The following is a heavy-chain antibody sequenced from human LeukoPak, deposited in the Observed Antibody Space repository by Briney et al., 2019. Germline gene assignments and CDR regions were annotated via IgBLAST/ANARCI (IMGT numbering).Heavy chain of an antibody. D-gene: IGHD6-13*01. Sequence: GGSLRLSCAASGFIFSNYGMHWVRQAPGKRREWVAVIWNDGSETFHADSVKGRFRIARDNSKNTLYLQMNSLRAEDTAVYFCARDMGRAWYGPPDYWGQGTLVTVSS. CDR1: GFIFSNYG. CDR3: ARDMGRAWYGPPDY. J-gene: IGHJ4*02. CDR2: IWNDGSET. V-gene: IGHV3-33*01.